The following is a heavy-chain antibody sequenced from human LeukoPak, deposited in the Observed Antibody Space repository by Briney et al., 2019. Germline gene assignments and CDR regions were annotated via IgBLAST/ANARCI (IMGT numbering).Heavy chain of an antibody. CDR3: TRDGPYMDV. J-gene: IGHJ6*03. V-gene: IGHV3-30*19. Sequence: GSLRLSCAASASRFAFNSYGIHWVRQAPGKGLEWVALISYDGSNKYYADSVKGRFTISRDNSKDTLYLQMNSLRAEDTAVYYCTRDGPYMDVWGEGTTVTVSS. CDR1: ASRFAFNSYG. CDR2: ISYDGSNK.